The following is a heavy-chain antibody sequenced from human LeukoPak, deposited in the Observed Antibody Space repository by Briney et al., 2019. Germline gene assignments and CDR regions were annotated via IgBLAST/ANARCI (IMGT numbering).Heavy chain of an antibody. CDR3: XXXRNFXXGFPXYFDY. Sequence: PAGGSLRLSCATSGFTFSSYAMNWVRQAPGKGLEWVSIISGSGDSTYYADSVKGRFTISRHNSENNLYLQMNSLRAEDTAVYDXXXXRNFXXGFPXYFDYWXQGAPVTVSS. V-gene: IGHV3-23*01. CDR1: GFTFSSYA. D-gene: IGHD3-3*01. J-gene: IGHJ4*02. CDR2: ISGSGDST.